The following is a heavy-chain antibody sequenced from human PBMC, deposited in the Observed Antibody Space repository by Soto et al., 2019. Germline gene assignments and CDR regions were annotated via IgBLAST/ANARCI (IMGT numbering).Heavy chain of an antibody. D-gene: IGHD1-7*01. CDR3: VRRVSGNYDY. V-gene: IGHV3-64*01. J-gene: IGHJ4*02. Sequence: EVQLAESGGGMVQPGGSVRLSCVASGFTFSSYDMHWVRQAPGKGLEYVSSISSNGGTTYYGNSVKGRFTISRDNSKNTLYLQMGSLIAEDMAVYYCVRRVSGNYDYWGQGTLVTVSS. CDR1: GFTFSSYD. CDR2: ISSNGGTT.